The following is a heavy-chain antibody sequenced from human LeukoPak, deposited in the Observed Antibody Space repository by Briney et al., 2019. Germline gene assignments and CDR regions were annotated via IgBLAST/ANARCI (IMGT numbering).Heavy chain of an antibody. J-gene: IGHJ4*02. CDR3: ARVMAATGTTVDY. CDR1: GFTFSDYY. V-gene: IGHV3-11*05. CDR2: ISSSSSYT. D-gene: IGHD1-1*01. Sequence: PGRSLRLSCAASGFTFSDYYMSWIRQAPGKGLEWVSYISSSSSYTNYADSVKGRFTISRDNAKNSLYLQMSSLRAEDTAVYYCARVMAATGTTVDYWGQGTLVTVSS.